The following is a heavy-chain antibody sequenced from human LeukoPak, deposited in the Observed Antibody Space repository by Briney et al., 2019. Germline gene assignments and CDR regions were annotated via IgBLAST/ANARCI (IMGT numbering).Heavy chain of an antibody. CDR3: ARVRVHYDFWSGYPDYFDY. CDR1: GYSISSGYY. J-gene: IGHJ4*02. Sequence: PSETLSLTCTVSGYSISSGYYWGWIRQPPGKGLEWIGSIYHSGSTYYNPSLKSRVTISVDTSKNQFPLKLSSVTAADTAVYYCARVRVHYDFWSGYPDYFDYWGQGTLVTVSS. D-gene: IGHD3-3*01. V-gene: IGHV4-38-2*02. CDR2: IYHSGST.